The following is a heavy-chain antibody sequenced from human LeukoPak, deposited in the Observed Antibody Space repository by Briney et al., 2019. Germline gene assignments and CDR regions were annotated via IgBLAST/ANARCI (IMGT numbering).Heavy chain of an antibody. CDR3: ARRAGAYSHPYDY. J-gene: IGHJ4*02. CDR2: INPRGGST. D-gene: IGHD4/OR15-4a*01. V-gene: IGHV1-46*01. CDR1: GYTFTSHF. Sequence: ASVKVSCKASGYTFTSHFMHWVRQAPGQGLEWMGIINPRGGSTSYTQKFQGRVTMTRDTSTSTVYMELSSLRAEDTAVYYCARRAGAYSHPYDYWGQGTLVTVSS.